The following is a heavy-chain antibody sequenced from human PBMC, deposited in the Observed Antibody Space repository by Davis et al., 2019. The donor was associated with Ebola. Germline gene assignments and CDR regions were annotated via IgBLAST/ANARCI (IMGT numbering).Heavy chain of an antibody. CDR1: GGSFSGYY. Sequence: SETLSLTCAVYGGSFSGYYWSWIRQPPGKGLEWIGEINHSGSTNYNPSLKSRVTISVDTSKHQLSLKPGPVTAPATAVLQCARAPHGEYRGNTHNYNPSLKSRVTMSVDTSKNQFSLKLSSVTAADTAVYYCAREPYGDYGGYYYYYGMDVWGQGTTVTVSS. D-gene: IGHD4-17*01. J-gene: IGHJ6*02. V-gene: IGHV4-34*01. CDR2: INHSGST. CDR3: ARAPHGEYRGNTHNYNPSLKSRVTMSVDTSKNQFSLKLSSVTAADTAVYYCAREPYGDYGGYYYYYGMDV.